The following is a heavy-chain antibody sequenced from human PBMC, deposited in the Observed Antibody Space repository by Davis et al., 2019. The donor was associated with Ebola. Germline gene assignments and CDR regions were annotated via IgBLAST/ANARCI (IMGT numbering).Heavy chain of an antibody. Sequence: SVKVSCKASGVTFSSFSSYAISWVRQAPGQGLEWMGGIIPIFGTTNYAQKFQGRVTITADESTTTAYMELSSLRSEDTAVYYCARDRPTVTVQYYYYYYMDVWGKGTTVTVSS. V-gene: IGHV1-69*13. CDR3: ARDRPTVTVQYYYYYYMDV. D-gene: IGHD4-11*01. J-gene: IGHJ6*03. CDR1: GVTFSSFSSYA. CDR2: IIPIFGTT.